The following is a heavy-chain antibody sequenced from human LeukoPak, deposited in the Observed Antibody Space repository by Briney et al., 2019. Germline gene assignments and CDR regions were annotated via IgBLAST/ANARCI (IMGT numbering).Heavy chain of an antibody. Sequence: PGGSLRLSCAASGFTFSSYWMSWVRQAPGKGLEWVANIKQDGSEKYYVDSVKGRFTISRDNAKNSLYLQMNSLRAEDTAVYYCARGGVEASSPLPYYYYGMDVWGQGTTVTVSS. CDR1: GFTFSSYW. CDR3: ARGGVEASSPLPYYYYGMDV. CDR2: IKQDGSEK. V-gene: IGHV3-7*03. D-gene: IGHD1-26*01. J-gene: IGHJ6*02.